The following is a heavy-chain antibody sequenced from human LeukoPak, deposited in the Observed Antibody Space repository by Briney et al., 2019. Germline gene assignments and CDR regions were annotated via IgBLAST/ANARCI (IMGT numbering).Heavy chain of an antibody. J-gene: IGHJ5*02. Sequence: SETLSLTCTVSGGSISSGDYYWSWIRQPPGKGLEWIGYIYYSGSTYYNPSLKSRVTISVDTSKNQFSLKLSSVTAADTAVYYCARVRRITIFGVVIETSWFDPWGQGTLVTVSS. CDR1: GGSISSGDYY. CDR3: ARVRRITIFGVVIETSWFDP. D-gene: IGHD3-3*01. CDR2: IYYSGST. V-gene: IGHV4-30-4*01.